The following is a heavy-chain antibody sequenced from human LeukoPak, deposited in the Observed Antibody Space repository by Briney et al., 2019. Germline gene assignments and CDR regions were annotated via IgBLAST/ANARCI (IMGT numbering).Heavy chain of an antibody. J-gene: IGHJ4*02. V-gene: IGHV3-21*01. CDR2: ISSSSSYI. D-gene: IGHD6-13*01. CDR1: GLTFSRYS. Sequence: KPGGSLRLSCAASGLTFSRYSMNWVRQAPGKGLEWVSSISSSSSYIYYADSVKGRFTISRDNAKNSLYLQMNSLRAEDTAVYYCARDLAAAGGGFDYWGQGTLVTVSS. CDR3: ARDLAAAGGGFDY.